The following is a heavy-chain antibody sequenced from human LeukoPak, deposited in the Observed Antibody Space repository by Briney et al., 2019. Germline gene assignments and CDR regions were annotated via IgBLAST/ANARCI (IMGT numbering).Heavy chain of an antibody. Sequence: SETLSLTCTASGGSISSYYWSWIRQPPGKGLEWIGYIYYSGSTNYNPSLKSRVTISVDTSKNQFSLKLSSVTAADTAVYYCARGTKYCSGGSCYLDYWGQGTLVTVSS. CDR1: GGSISSYY. CDR2: IYYSGST. CDR3: ARGTKYCSGGSCYLDY. V-gene: IGHV4-59*01. J-gene: IGHJ4*02. D-gene: IGHD2-15*01.